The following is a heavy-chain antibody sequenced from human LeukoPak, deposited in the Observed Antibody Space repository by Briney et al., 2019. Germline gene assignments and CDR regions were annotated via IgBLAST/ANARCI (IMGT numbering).Heavy chain of an antibody. J-gene: IGHJ4*02. CDR2: INHSGST. CDR3: ARENTWYDILTGTFLYYFDY. D-gene: IGHD3-9*01. CDR1: GGSFSGYY. Sequence: KASETLSLTCAVYGGSFSGYYWSWIRQPPGKGLEWIGDINHSGSTNYNPSLKSRVTISVDTSKNQFSLKLSSVTAADTAVYYCARENTWYDILTGTFLYYFDYWGQGTLVTVSS. V-gene: IGHV4-34*01.